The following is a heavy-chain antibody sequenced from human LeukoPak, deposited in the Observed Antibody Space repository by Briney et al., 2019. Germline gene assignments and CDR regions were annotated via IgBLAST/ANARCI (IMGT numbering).Heavy chain of an antibody. CDR3: AKGYLAPGPTYDY. D-gene: IGHD1-26*01. Sequence: QPXGSLRLSCAGSGFTFSSYAMSWVRPAPGKGLEWVSAISGSGGSTYYADAGKGGFTISRKKKKNTLHLQMNSLRGEDTAVYYCAKGYLAPGPTYDYWGQGALVTVSS. J-gene: IGHJ4*02. V-gene: IGHV3-23*01. CDR2: ISGSGGST. CDR1: GFTFSSYA.